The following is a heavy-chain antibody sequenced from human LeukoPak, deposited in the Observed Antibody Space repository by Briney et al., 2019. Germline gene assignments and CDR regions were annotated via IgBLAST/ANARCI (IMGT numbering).Heavy chain of an antibody. V-gene: IGHV1-69*13. J-gene: IGHJ4*02. D-gene: IGHD1-26*01. CDR3: ARGAGAALESFDY. CDR1: GGTFSSYA. Sequence: SVKVSCTASGGTFSSYAISWVRQAPGQGLEWMGGIIPIFGTANYAQKFQGRVTITADESTSTAYMELSSLRSEDTAVYYCARGAGAALESFDYWGQGTLVTVSS. CDR2: IIPIFGTA.